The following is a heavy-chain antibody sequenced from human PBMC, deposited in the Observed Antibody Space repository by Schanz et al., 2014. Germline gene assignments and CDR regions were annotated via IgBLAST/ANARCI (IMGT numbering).Heavy chain of an antibody. CDR2: IKSQFDGETA. CDR1: RLNFNNAW. V-gene: IGHV3-15*01. CDR3: XTGGISNVRYWFNGLDV. J-gene: IGHJ6*02. Sequence: EVQLEESGGGLVKPGGSLKLSCAASRLNFNNAWMHWVRQAPGKGLEWVGRIKSQFDGETADYGAAVRGRFTISRDDSQXXXXXQMNSLESXXXXXXXXXTGGISNVRYWFNGLDVWGQGTTVIVS. D-gene: IGHD2-15*01.